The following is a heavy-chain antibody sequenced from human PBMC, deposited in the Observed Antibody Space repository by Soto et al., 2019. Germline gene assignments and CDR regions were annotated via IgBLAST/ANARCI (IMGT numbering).Heavy chain of an antibody. CDR1: GFTFSEYY. J-gene: IGHJ4*02. V-gene: IGHV3-30-3*01. Sequence: PEGSLRLSCAASGFTFSEYYMSWIRQAPGKGLEWVAVISYDGSNKYYTDSVKGRFTISRDNSKNTLYLQMNSLRAEDTAVYYCARDPIPVPMYFFDYWGQGSLVTVSS. D-gene: IGHD6-19*01. CDR2: ISYDGSNK. CDR3: ARDPIPVPMYFFDY.